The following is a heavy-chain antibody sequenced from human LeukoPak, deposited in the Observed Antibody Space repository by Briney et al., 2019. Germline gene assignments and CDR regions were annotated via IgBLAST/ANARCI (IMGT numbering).Heavy chain of an antibody. CDR3: ARGGCSSASCYTGLDY. Sequence: SVKVSCKASGGTFSSYAISWVRQAPGQGLEWMGGIIPIFGTANYAQKFQGRVTITTDESTSTAYMELSSLRSEDTAVYYCARGGCSSASCYTGLDYWGQGTLVTVSS. V-gene: IGHV1-69*05. CDR2: IIPIFGTA. D-gene: IGHD2-2*02. J-gene: IGHJ4*02. CDR1: GGTFSSYA.